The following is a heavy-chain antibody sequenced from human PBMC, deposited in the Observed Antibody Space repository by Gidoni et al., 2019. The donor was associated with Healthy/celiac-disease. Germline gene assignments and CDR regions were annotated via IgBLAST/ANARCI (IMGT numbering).Heavy chain of an antibody. J-gene: IGHJ5*02. CDR3: ARAPGQWLVLGWFDP. CDR1: GFTFSSYA. V-gene: IGHV3-30*04. CDR2: ISYDGCNK. D-gene: IGHD6-19*01. Sequence: QVQLVESGGGVVQPGRSLRLPCADSGFTFSSYAMHWVRQAPGKGLEWVSVISYDGCNKYHADSVKGRFTISRDKSKNTLYLQMNSLRAEYPAVSYCARAPGQWLVLGWFDPWGQGTLVTVSS.